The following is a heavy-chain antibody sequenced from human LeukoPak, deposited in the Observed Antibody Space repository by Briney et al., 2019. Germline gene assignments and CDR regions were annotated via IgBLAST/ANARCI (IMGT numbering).Heavy chain of an antibody. CDR2: ISGITGST. D-gene: IGHD3-10*01. Sequence: PGGSLRLSCAASGFTFSSYVMSWVRQAPGKGLGWVSAISGITGSTYYGDSVKGRFTISRDNSKNTLYLQMNSLRAEDTAVYYCAKVGSYGSGSYSFFDYWGQGTLVTVSS. J-gene: IGHJ4*02. CDR1: GFTFSSYV. CDR3: AKVGSYGSGSYSFFDY. V-gene: IGHV3-23*01.